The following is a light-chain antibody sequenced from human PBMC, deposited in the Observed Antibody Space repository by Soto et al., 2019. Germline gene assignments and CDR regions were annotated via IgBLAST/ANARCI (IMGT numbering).Light chain of an antibody. CDR1: QGIGDT. Sequence: RQSPATLSVSPGEGATRSCRASQGIGDTLAWYQHKPGQTPRLLIYDTSTSATGVPTRFSGSRSGAEFTLTINCLQSEDFAVYYCQQYNNWPLWTFGQGTQVDIK. J-gene: IGKJ1*01. CDR3: QQYNNWPLWT. V-gene: IGKV3-15*01. CDR2: DTS.